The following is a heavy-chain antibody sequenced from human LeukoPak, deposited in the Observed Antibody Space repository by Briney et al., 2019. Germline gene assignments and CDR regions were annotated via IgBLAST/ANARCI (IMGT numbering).Heavy chain of an antibody. D-gene: IGHD3-10*01. V-gene: IGHV1-69*13. CDR1: GGTFSSYA. J-gene: IGHJ3*02. Sequence: SVKVSCKASGGTFSSYAISWVRQAPGQGLEWMGGIIPIFGTANYAQKFQGRVTITADESTSTAYMELSSLRSEDTAVYYCARGFVGEPGAFDIWGQGTMVTVSS. CDR2: IIPIFGTA. CDR3: ARGFVGEPGAFDI.